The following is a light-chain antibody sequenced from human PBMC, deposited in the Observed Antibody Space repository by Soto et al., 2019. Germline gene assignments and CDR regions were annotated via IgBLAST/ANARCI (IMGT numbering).Light chain of an antibody. J-gene: IGLJ1*01. V-gene: IGLV2-14*01. CDR2: EVS. CDR1: SSDVGGYNR. CDR3: SSYTSSTSYV. Sequence: QSALTQSASVSGSPGQSITISCTGTSSDVGGYNRVPWYQQHPGKAPKLMIYEVSNRPSGVSNRFSGSKSGNTASLTISGLQPEDEADYYCSSYTSSTSYVFGTGTKVTVL.